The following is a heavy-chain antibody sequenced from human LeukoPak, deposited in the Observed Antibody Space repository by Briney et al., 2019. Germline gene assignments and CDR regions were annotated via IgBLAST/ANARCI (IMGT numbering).Heavy chain of an antibody. Sequence: PGGSLRLSCAASGSTFSSYTFYWFRQAPGKGLEWVASVSVEGIGRYFPGSVEGRFAISRDDSKKSVFLQMSNVRPEDTALYFCATVTKVDFDYWGQGTLVTVSS. CDR3: ATVTKVDFDY. CDR2: VSVEGIGR. J-gene: IGHJ4*02. D-gene: IGHD4-11*01. CDR1: GSTFSSYT. V-gene: IGHV3-30*09.